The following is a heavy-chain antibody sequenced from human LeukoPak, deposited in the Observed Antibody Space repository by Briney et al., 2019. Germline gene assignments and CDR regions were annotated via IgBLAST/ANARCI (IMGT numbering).Heavy chain of an antibody. CDR2: ISAYNGNT. D-gene: IGHD1-1*01. CDR1: GYTFTSYG. J-gene: IGHJ6*03. Sequence: ASVKVSCKASGYTFTSYGTSWVRQAPGQGLEWMGWISAYNGNTNYAQKLQGRVTMTTDTSTSTAYMELRSLRSDDTAVYYCARAKLATYYMDVWGKGTTVTVSS. CDR3: ARAKLATYYMDV. V-gene: IGHV1-18*01.